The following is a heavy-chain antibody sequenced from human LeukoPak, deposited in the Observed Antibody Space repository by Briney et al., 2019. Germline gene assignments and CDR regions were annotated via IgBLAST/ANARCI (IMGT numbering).Heavy chain of an antibody. D-gene: IGHD3-22*01. CDR3: ARAYYDSSGPLYYFDY. J-gene: IGHJ4*02. CDR2: ISAYNGNT. V-gene: IGHV1-18*01. CDR1: GYTFTSYG. Sequence: ASVKVSCKASGYTFTSYGISWVRQAPGQGREWMGWISAYNGNTNYAQKLQGRVTMTTDTSTSTAYMELRSLRSDDTAVYYCARAYYDSSGPLYYFDYWGQGTLVTVSS.